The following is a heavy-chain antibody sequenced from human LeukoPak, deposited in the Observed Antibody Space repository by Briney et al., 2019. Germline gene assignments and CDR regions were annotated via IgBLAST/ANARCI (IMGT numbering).Heavy chain of an antibody. J-gene: IGHJ4*02. CDR2: IWYDGRTK. CDR3: AREWGRIAVAGGPGY. CDR1: GFTFSNYG. V-gene: IGHV3-33*01. Sequence: GGSLRLSCAASGFTFSNYGMHWVRQAPGKGREWVALIWYDGRTKFHADSVKGRFTISRDNSKNTLYLQMDSLRDEDTAVYYCAREWGRIAVAGGPGYWGQGSRVTVSS. D-gene: IGHD6-19*01.